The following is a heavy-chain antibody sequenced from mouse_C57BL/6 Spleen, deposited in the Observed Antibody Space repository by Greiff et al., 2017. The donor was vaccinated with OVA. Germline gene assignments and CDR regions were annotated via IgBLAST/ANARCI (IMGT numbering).Heavy chain of an antibody. Sequence: EVHLVESGGDLVKPGGSLKLSCAASGFTFSSYGMSWVRQTPDKRLEWVATISSGGSYTYYPDSVKGRFTISRDNAKNTLYLQMSSLKSEDTAMYYCARRNGSSSYFDYWGQGTTLTVSS. D-gene: IGHD1-1*01. CDR3: ARRNGSSSYFDY. CDR2: ISSGGSYT. J-gene: IGHJ2*01. CDR1: GFTFSSYG. V-gene: IGHV5-6*01.